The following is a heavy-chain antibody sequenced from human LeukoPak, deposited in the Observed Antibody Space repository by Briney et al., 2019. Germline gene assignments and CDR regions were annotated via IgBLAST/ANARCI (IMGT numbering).Heavy chain of an antibody. CDR3: TKSDIFDI. J-gene: IGHJ3*02. CDR2: IKSDESIT. V-gene: IGHV3-74*01. Sequence: GGSLRLSCAASGFTFTNYWMSWVRQAPGKGLMWVSRIKSDESITSYADSVKGRFTVSRDNAKNTLFLQMNSLRAEDTAVYYCTKSDIFDIWGQGTMVTVSS. D-gene: IGHD2-15*01. CDR1: GFTFTNYW.